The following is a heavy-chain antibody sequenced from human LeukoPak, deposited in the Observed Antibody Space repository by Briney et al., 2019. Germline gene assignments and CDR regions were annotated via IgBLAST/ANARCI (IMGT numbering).Heavy chain of an antibody. CDR2: IYYSGST. D-gene: IGHD3-9*01. CDR3: ARVKANYDILTGYSPHDAFDI. CDR1: GGSVSSGSYY. J-gene: IGHJ3*02. V-gene: IGHV4-61*01. Sequence: SETLSLTCTVSGGSVSSGSYYWSWIRQPPGKGLEWIGYIYYSGSTNYNPSLKSRVTISVDTSKNQFSLKLSSVTAADTAVYYCARVKANYDILTGYSPHDAFDIWGQGTMVTVSS.